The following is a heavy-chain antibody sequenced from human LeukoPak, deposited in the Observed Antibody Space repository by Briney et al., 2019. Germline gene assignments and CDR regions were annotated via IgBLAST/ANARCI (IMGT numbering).Heavy chain of an antibody. CDR3: ATYYDILTGGGRAFDY. Sequence: PGRSLGLSCAASGFTFDDYAMHWVRQAPGKGLEWVSGISWNSGSIGYADSVKGRFTISRDNAKNSLYLQMNSLRAEDTAVYYCATYYDILTGGGRAFDYWGQGTLVTVSS. CDR1: GFTFDDYA. D-gene: IGHD3-9*01. V-gene: IGHV3-9*01. J-gene: IGHJ4*02. CDR2: ISWNSGSI.